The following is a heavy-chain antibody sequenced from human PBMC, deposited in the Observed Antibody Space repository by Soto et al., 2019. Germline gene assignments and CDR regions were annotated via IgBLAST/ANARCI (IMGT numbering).Heavy chain of an antibody. D-gene: IGHD2-15*01. CDR1: GFSFSNAW. J-gene: IGHJ4*02. CDR3: STLLLIGRYCSGGTCYPLIDY. Sequence: PGGSLRLSCEASGFSFSNAWMSWVRQAPGKGLEWVGRIKSKADGGSTDYAAPVKGRFTISRDDSRNTLYLQMNSLKIEDTAVYYCSTLLLIGRYCSGGTCYPLIDYWGQGTLVTVSS. V-gene: IGHV3-15*01. CDR2: IKSKADGGST.